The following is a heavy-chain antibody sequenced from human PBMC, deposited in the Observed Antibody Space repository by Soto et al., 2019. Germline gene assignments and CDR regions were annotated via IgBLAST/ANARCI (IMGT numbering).Heavy chain of an antibody. CDR2: INYRGTS. CDR1: GGSISMSDYY. J-gene: IGHJ4*02. D-gene: IGHD6-19*01. V-gene: IGHV4-39*01. Sequence: QLQLQESGPGLVKPSETLSLTCSVSGGSISMSDYYWGWIRQPPGEGLEWLGNINYRGTSYHNPSLKSRVTIAVCTSKNQFSRMLGAVTAAYTAIYYCVDMRRQWIPRNWGQGTLVTVSS. CDR3: VDMRRQWIPRN.